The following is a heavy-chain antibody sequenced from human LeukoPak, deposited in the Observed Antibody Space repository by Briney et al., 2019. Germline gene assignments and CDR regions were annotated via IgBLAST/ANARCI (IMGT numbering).Heavy chain of an antibody. V-gene: IGHV3-30*04. CDR1: GFTFSSYE. CDR2: TSYDGSNE. D-gene: IGHD5-12*01. Sequence: GGSLRLSGAASGFTFSSYEMNWVRQAPGKGLEWVAVTSYDGSNEYYADSVKGRFTISRDNSKDTLYLQMNSLSTEDTALYYCARGPSGYDPYFDYWGLGTLVTVSS. CDR3: ARGPSGYDPYFDY. J-gene: IGHJ4*02.